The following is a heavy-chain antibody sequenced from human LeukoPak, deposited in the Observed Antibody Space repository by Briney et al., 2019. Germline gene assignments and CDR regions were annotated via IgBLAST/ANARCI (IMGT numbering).Heavy chain of an antibody. J-gene: IGHJ4*02. D-gene: IGHD6-13*01. Sequence: SETLSLTCAVSGGSISSGGYSWIWIRQPPGKGLEWIGYIYHSGSTYYNPSLKSRVTISVDRSKNQFSLKLSSVTAADTAVYYCARGARGQQDYWGQGTLVTVSS. CDR1: GGSISSGGYS. CDR3: ARGARGQQDY. V-gene: IGHV4-30-2*01. CDR2: IYHSGST.